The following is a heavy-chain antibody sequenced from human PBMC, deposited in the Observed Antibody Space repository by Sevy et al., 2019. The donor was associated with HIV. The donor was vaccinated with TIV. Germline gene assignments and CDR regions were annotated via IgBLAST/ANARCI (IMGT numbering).Heavy chain of an antibody. Sequence: GGSLRLSCAASGFSFSIYWMHWVRQVPGKGLVWVSRINSDGSSTTYADSVKGRFTFSMDNAKNTLFLQMNSLRVEDTAVYYCVREGVGGYSYGFDYWGQGTLVTVSS. CDR3: VREGVGGYSYGFDY. CDR1: GFSFSIYW. D-gene: IGHD5-18*01. J-gene: IGHJ4*02. CDR2: INSDGSST. V-gene: IGHV3-74*03.